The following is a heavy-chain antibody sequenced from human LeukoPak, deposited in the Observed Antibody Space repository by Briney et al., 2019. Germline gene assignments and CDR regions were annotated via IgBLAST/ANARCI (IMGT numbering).Heavy chain of an antibody. V-gene: IGHV1-2*02. CDR2: INPNSGGT. J-gene: IGHJ4*02. CDR1: GYTFPDYY. CDR3: ARYLLPLDY. Sequence: ASVKVSCKASGYTFPDYYMHWVRQAPGQGLEWMGWINPNSGGTKYAQQFQGRVTMTWDTSISTAYMELSRLRSDDTAVYYCARYLLPLDYWGQGTLVTVSS. D-gene: IGHD1-26*01.